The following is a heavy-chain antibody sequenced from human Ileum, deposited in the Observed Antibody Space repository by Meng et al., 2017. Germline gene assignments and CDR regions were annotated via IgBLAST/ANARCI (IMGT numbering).Heavy chain of an antibody. CDR2: INQDGSAK. CDR3: ARDYRRYFDL. CDR1: GFAFSNFW. Sequence: GGSLRLSCAVSGFAFSNFWMTWVRQVPGKGLEWVAFINQDGSAKYYVDSVKDRFTISRDNAKNSLNLQMDSLRADDTAVYFCARDYRRYFDLWGRGTLVTVSS. J-gene: IGHJ2*01. V-gene: IGHV3-7*01.